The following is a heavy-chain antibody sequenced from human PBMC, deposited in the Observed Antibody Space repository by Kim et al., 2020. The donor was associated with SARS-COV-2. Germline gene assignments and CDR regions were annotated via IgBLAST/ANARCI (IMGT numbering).Heavy chain of an antibody. D-gene: IGHD3-10*01. V-gene: IGHV3-23*01. CDR2: ISGNSGTI. CDR3: AREPDYTYYGFDY. J-gene: IGHJ4*02. Sequence: GGSLRLSCVASGITSNTDAMSWVRQAPGKGLEWVSAISGNSGTIKYAGSVKGRFTISRDNSKNTLYLQMNSLRAEDTAMYYCAREPDYTYYGFDYWGQGTLVTVSS. CDR1: GITSNTDA.